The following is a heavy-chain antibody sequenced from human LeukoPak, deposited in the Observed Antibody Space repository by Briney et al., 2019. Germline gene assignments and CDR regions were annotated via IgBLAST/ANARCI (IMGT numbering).Heavy chain of an antibody. V-gene: IGHV3-48*03. CDR1: GFTFSGSE. CDR2: ISGSGGSI. CDR3: AAAGFDY. J-gene: IGHJ4*02. Sequence: PGGSLRLSCAASGFTFSGSEMNWVRQAPGKGLEWVSGISGSGGSIYYADSVQGRFTISRDNAKKSLHLQMNSLRAEDTAVYYCAAAGFDYWGQGTLVTVSS.